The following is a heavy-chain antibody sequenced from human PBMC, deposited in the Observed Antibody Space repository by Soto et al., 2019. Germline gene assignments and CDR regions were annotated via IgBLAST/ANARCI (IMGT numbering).Heavy chain of an antibody. D-gene: IGHD2-15*01. CDR1: GFTFSSYE. V-gene: IGHV3-48*03. CDR2: ISSSGSTI. Sequence: GGSLRLSCAASGFTFSSYEMNWVRQAPGKGLERVSYISSSGSTIYYADSVKGRFTISRDNAKNSLYLQMNSLRAEDTAVYYGAATVVFDYWGQGTLVTVSS. CDR3: AATVVFDY. J-gene: IGHJ4*02.